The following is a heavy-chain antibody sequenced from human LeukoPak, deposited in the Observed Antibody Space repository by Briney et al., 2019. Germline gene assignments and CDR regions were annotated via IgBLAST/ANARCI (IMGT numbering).Heavy chain of an antibody. V-gene: IGHV4-34*01. D-gene: IGHD3-9*01. J-gene: IGHJ4*02. CDR3: ARGPPEAGYYAL. CDR2: INHSGST. CDR1: GGSFSGYY. Sequence: SETLSLTCAVYGGSFSGYYWGWIRQPPGKGLEWIGEINHSGSTNYNPSLKSRVTISVDTSKNQFSLKLSSVTAADTAVYYCARGPPEAGYYALWGQGTLVTVSS.